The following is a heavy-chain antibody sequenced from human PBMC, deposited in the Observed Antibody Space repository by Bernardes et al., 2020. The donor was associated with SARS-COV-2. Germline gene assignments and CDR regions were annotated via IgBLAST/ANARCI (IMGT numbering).Heavy chain of an antibody. D-gene: IGHD6-19*01. Sequence: SETLSLTCTVSGGSVNSGSYYWTWLRQPPGKGLEWIGYIYYSGPTNYNPSLKNRVTISLDMSKNQLSLKLSSVTAADTAIYYCAREAIAVPGRPLDYWGQGTLVTVSS. CDR1: GGSVNSGSYY. J-gene: IGHJ4*02. CDR2: IYYSGPT. CDR3: AREAIAVPGRPLDY. V-gene: IGHV4-61*01.